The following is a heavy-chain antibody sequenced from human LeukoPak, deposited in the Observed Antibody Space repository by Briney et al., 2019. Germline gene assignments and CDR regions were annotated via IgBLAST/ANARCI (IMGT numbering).Heavy chain of an antibody. CDR3: AKVPAPNCSGGSCHIDY. V-gene: IGHV3-23*01. CDR1: GFTFSSYA. Sequence: GGSLRLSCAASGFTFSSYAMSWLRQAPGKGLEWVSAISGSGGSTYYADSVKGRFTISRDNSKNTLYLQMNSLRAEDTAVYYCAKVPAPNCSGGSCHIDYWGQGTLVTVSS. D-gene: IGHD2-15*01. J-gene: IGHJ4*02. CDR2: ISGSGGST.